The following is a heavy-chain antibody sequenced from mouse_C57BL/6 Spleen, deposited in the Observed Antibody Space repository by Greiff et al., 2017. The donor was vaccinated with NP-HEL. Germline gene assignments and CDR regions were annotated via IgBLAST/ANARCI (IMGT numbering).Heavy chain of an antibody. CDR2: IYPRSGNT. V-gene: IGHV1-81*01. D-gene: IGHD6-1*01. Sequence: QVQLKQSGAELARPGASVKLSCKASGYTFTSYGISWVKQRTGQGLEWIGEIYPRSGNTYYNEKFKGKATLTADKSSSTAYMELRSLTSEDSAVYFCARFYSSAWFAYWGQGTLVTVSA. CDR1: GYTFTSYG. CDR3: ARFYSSAWFAY. J-gene: IGHJ3*01.